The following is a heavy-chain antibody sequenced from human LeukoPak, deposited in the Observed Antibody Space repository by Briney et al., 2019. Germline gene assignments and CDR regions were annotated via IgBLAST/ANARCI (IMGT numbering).Heavy chain of an antibody. CDR2: IYYSGST. V-gene: IGHV4-59*01. CDR1: GGSISSYY. CDR3: ARGFVVVPAATGWFDP. D-gene: IGHD2-2*01. Sequence: PSETLSLTCTVSGGSISSYYWSWIRQPPGKGLEWIGYIYYSGSTNYNPSPKSRVTISVDTSKNQFSLKLSSVTAADTAVYYCARGFVVVPAATGWFDPWGQGTLVTVSS. J-gene: IGHJ5*02.